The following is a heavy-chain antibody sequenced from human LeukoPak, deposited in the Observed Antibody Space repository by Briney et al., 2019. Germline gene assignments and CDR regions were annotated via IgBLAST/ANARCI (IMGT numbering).Heavy chain of an antibody. D-gene: IGHD3-3*01. CDR2: ISYDGSNK. CDR3: ARDAGYDFWSGYYRWFDP. Sequence: GGSLRLSCAASGFTFSSYAMHWVRQAPGKGLEWVAVISYDGSNKYYADSVKGRFTISRDNSKNTLYLQMNSLRAEDTAVYYCARDAGYDFWSGYYRWFDPWGQGTLVTVSS. J-gene: IGHJ5*02. CDR1: GFTFSSYA. V-gene: IGHV3-30-3*01.